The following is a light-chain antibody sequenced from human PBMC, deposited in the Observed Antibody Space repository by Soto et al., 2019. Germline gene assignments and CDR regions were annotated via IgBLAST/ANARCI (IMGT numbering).Light chain of an antibody. CDR2: GAS. J-gene: IGKJ4*01. V-gene: IGKV3-20*01. Sequence: MWTPSPGTLSVSPEARASLSPRASQSVGSTSLAWYQQKPGQAPRLLSDGASNRATDIPDRFSGSGSGTDFTLTISRLEPEDFAVYYCQQYAGSPLTCGGGTKVDNK. CDR1: QSVGSTS. CDR3: QQYAGSPLT.